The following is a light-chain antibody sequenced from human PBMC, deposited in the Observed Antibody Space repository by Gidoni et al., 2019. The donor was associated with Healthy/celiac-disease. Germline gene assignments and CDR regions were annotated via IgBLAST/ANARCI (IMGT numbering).Light chain of an antibody. V-gene: IGKV1-39*01. CDR1: QSISSY. J-gene: IGKJ2*01. CDR3: QQSYSTPLYT. CDR2: AAS. Sequence: DIQMTHSPSSLSASVGDRVTITCRASQSISSYLNWYQQKPGKAPKLLIYAASSLQSGVPSRFSGSGSGTDFTLTISSLQPEDFATYYCQQSYSTPLYTFXQXTKLEIK.